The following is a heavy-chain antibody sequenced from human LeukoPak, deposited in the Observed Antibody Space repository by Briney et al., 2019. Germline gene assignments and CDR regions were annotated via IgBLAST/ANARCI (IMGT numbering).Heavy chain of an antibody. D-gene: IGHD5-18*01. Sequence: ASVKLSCKASGYTFTSYLMHWVRQAPGQGLEWMGIINPSGGSTTYAQKFQSRVTMTRDTSTSTVYMALSSLRSEDTAVYYCARKIGYSYGSDYWGQGTLVTVSS. CDR2: INPSGGST. J-gene: IGHJ4*02. CDR1: GYTFTSYL. V-gene: IGHV1-46*01. CDR3: ARKIGYSYGSDY.